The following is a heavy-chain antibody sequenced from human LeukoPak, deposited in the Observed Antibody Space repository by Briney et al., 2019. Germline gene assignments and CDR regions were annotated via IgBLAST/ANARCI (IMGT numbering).Heavy chain of an antibody. J-gene: IGHJ4*02. CDR2: IYYSGST. V-gene: IGHV4-30-4*08. D-gene: IGHD6-13*01. Sequence: SQTLSLTCTVSGGPISSGDYYWSWIRQPPGKGLEWIGYIYYSGSTYYNPALKSRLTISVDTSKNQFSLKLSSVTAADTAVYYCAREGIAAAGTGFDYWGQGTLVTVSS. CDR3: AREGIAAAGTGFDY. CDR1: GGPISSGDYY.